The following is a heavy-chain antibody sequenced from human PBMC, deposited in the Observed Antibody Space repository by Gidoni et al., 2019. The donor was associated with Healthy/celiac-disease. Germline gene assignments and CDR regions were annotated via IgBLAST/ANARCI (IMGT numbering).Heavy chain of an antibody. CDR2: IIPIFGTE. CDR3: AREMNAGDSSGYV. Sequence: QVQLVQSGAEVKKPGSSVKVSCKASGGTFSSYAISWVRQAPGQGLERMGGIIPIFGTENYEQKFQGRVTIIADKSKSTAYMELSSLRSEDTAVYYCAREMNAGDSSGYVWGQGTTVTVSS. CDR1: GGTFSSYA. V-gene: IGHV1-69*06. D-gene: IGHD3-22*01. J-gene: IGHJ6*02.